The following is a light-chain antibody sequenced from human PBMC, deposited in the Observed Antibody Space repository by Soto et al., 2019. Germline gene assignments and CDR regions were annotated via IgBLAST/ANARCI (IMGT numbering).Light chain of an antibody. J-gene: IGKJ1*01. CDR3: HQYGSSPGT. CDR1: QSVTSSS. V-gene: IGKV3-20*01. Sequence: EIVLTQSPGTLSLSPGERATLSCRASQSVTSSSLAWYKQKPGQAPRLLIYSASGRATGIPDRFSGSGSGTDFNLTISRLEPEDFAVYYCHQYGSSPGTFGQGTKVEI. CDR2: SAS.